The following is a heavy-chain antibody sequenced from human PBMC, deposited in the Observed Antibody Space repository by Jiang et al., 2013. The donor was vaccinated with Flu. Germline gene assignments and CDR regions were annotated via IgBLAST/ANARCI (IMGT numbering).Heavy chain of an antibody. Sequence: SVSSNSAAWNWIRQSPSRGLEWLGRTYYRSKWYNDYAVSVKSRITINPDTSKNQFSLQLNSVTPEDTAVYYCAREGEYYYDSSGYYPHWGQGTLVTVSS. J-gene: IGHJ4*02. D-gene: IGHD3-22*01. V-gene: IGHV6-1*01. CDR1: SVSSNSAA. CDR3: AREGEYYYDSSGYYPH. CDR2: TYYRSKWYN.